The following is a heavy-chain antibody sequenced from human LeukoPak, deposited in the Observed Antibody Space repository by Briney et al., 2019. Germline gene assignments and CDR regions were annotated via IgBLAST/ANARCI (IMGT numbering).Heavy chain of an antibody. CDR2: IYPGDSDT. CDR3: ARLQYYGSGSLGGFDP. Sequence: GESLKISCKGSGYSFTSYWIGWVRQMPGKGLGWMGIIYPGDSDTRYSPSFQGQVTISADKSISTAYLQWSSLKASDTAMYYGARLQYYGSGSLGGFDPWGQGTLVTVSS. V-gene: IGHV5-51*01. D-gene: IGHD3-10*01. CDR1: GYSFTSYW. J-gene: IGHJ5*02.